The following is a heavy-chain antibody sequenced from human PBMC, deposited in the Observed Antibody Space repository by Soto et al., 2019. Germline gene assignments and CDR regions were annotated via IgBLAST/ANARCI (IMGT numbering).Heavy chain of an antibody. CDR2: ISGSGGST. CDR3: AKDEYSSGWYDY. D-gene: IGHD6-19*01. Sequence: VVLLRHSSAAAGCQFVNFGRSWILPTQGKGLEWVSAISGSGGSTYYADSVKGRFTISRDNSKNTPYLQMNSLRAEDTAVYYCAKDEYSSGWYDYWGQGTLVTVSS. J-gene: IGHJ4*02. CDR1: GCQFVNFG. V-gene: IGHV3-23*01.